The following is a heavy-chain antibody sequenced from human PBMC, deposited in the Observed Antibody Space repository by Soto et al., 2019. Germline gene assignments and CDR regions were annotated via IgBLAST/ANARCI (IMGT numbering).Heavy chain of an antibody. Sequence: QLQLQESGSGLVKPSQTLSLTCAVSGGSISSGGYSWSWIRQPPGKGLEWIGYIYHSGSTYYNPSVACRVGISVDGSKHQFSLKLSSVPAADTAVYYCVWGGLYGRGFDYWGQGTLVTVSS. V-gene: IGHV4-30-2*01. CDR2: IYHSGST. D-gene: IGHD3-16*01. J-gene: IGHJ4*02. CDR1: GGSISSGGYS. CDR3: VWGGLYGRGFDY.